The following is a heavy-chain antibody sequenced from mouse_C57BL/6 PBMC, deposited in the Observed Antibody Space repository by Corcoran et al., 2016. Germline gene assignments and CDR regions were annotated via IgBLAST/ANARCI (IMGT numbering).Heavy chain of an antibody. J-gene: IGHJ3*01. CDR1: GYTFTDYN. Sequence: EVQLQQSGPELVKPRASVKISCKASGYTFTDYNMDWVKQSHGKSLEWIGDINPNNGGTIYNQKFKGKATLTVDKSSSTAYMELRSLTSEDTAVYYCARAVTTGPAWFAYWGQGTLVTVSA. V-gene: IGHV1-18*01. D-gene: IGHD2-2*01. CDR2: INPNNGGT. CDR3: ARAVTTGPAWFAY.